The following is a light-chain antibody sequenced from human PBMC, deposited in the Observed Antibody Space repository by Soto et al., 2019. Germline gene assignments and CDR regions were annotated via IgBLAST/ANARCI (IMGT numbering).Light chain of an antibody. Sequence: QSVLTQPRSVSGSPGQSVTISCTGTSSDVGGYNYVSWYQHHPGKAPKLLIFEVSNRPSGVSHRFSGSKSGNTASLTISGLQAEDEADYYCSSYTSSTTRVFGGGTKLTVL. CDR1: SSDVGGYNY. CDR3: SSYTSSTTRV. CDR2: EVS. J-gene: IGLJ3*02. V-gene: IGLV2-14*01.